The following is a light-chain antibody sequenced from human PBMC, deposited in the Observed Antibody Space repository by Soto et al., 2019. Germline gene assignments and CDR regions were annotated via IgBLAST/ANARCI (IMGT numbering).Light chain of an antibody. V-gene: IGLV1-40*01. CDR3: QSYDSSLSGVL. CDR1: SSNIGAGYD. CDR2: GNS. Sequence: QSVLTQPPSVSGAPGQRVTISCTGSSSNIGAGYDVHWYQQLPGTAPKLLIYGNSNRPSGAPDRFSGSKSGTSASLAITGLQAEDEADYYCQSYDSSLSGVLFGGGTKLTVL. J-gene: IGLJ2*01.